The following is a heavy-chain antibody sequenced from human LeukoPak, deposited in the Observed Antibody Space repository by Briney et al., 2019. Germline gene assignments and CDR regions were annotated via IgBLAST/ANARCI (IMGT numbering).Heavy chain of an antibody. CDR2: IIPIFGTA. V-gene: IGHV1-69*05. CDR1: GGTFSSYA. J-gene: IGHJ6*03. D-gene: IGHD3-3*01. CDR3: ASGRFLEWSMLAGYYYYMDV. Sequence: SVKVSFKASGGTFSSYAISWVRQAPGQGLEWMGRIIPIFGTANYAQKFQGRVTITTDESTSTAYMELSSLRSEDTAVYYCASGRFLEWSMLAGYYYYMDVWGKGTSVTVSS.